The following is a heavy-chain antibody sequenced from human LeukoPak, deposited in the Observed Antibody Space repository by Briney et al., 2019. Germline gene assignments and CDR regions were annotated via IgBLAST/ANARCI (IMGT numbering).Heavy chain of an antibody. CDR1: GFTFSDYS. Sequence: AGGSLRLSCAASGFTFSDYSMNWVRQAPGKGLEWVSYISFSVNTKYYRDSVKGRFTISRDNAKNSLYLHMDSLRAEDTAVYYCARGAYSSGWAYFDHWGQGTLVTVSS. J-gene: IGHJ4*02. D-gene: IGHD6-19*01. V-gene: IGHV3-48*04. CDR2: ISFSVNTK. CDR3: ARGAYSSGWAYFDH.